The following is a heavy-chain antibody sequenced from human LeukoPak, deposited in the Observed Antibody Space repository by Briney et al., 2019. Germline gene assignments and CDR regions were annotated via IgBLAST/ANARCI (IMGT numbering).Heavy chain of an antibody. Sequence: SETLSLTCAVYGGSLGGYYWSWIRQPPGKGLEWIGEINHSGSTNYNPSLKSRVTISVDTSKNQFSLKLSSVTAADTAVYYCARGSGYGRRWFDYWGQGTLVTVSS. J-gene: IGHJ4*02. CDR1: GGSLGGYY. CDR2: INHSGST. D-gene: IGHD5-12*01. V-gene: IGHV4-34*01. CDR3: ARGSGYGRRWFDY.